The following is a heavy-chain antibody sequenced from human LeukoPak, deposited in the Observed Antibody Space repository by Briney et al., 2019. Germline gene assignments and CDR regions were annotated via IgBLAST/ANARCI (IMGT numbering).Heavy chain of an antibody. J-gene: IGHJ6*02. CDR3: ASLGGPTSSRLTDYYYYGMDV. Sequence: ASVKVSCKASGGTFSSYAISWVRQAPGQGLEWMGRIIPILGIANYAQQFQGRVTITADKSTSTAYMELSSLRSEDTAVYYCASLGGPTSSRLTDYYYYGMDVWGQGTTVTVSS. D-gene: IGHD6-13*01. CDR1: GGTFSSYA. V-gene: IGHV1-69*04. CDR2: IIPILGIA.